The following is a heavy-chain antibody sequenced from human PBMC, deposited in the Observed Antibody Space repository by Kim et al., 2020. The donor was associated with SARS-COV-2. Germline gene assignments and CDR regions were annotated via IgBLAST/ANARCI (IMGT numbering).Heavy chain of an antibody. J-gene: IGHJ4*02. V-gene: IGHV3-30*18. CDR1: GFTFSSYG. CDR2: ISYDGSNK. D-gene: IGHD3-22*01. CDR3: AKGTYYYDSSGSFPGY. Sequence: GGSLRLSCAASGFTFSSYGMHWVRQAPGKGLEWVAVISYDGSNKYYADSVKGRFTISRDNSKNTLYLQMNSLRAEDTAVYYCAKGTYYYDSSGSFPGYWGQGTLVTVSS.